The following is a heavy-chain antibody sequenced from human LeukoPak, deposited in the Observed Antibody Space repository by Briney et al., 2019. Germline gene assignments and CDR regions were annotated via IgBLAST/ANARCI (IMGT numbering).Heavy chain of an antibody. CDR3: ARCTNGVLHYYYMDV. V-gene: IGHV1-69*05. CDR1: GGTFSSYA. D-gene: IGHD2-8*01. J-gene: IGHJ6*03. CDR2: IIPIFGTA. Sequence: SVKLSCKASGGTFSSYAISWVRQAPGQGLEWMGGIIPIFGTANYAQKFQGRVTITTDESTSTAYMELGSLRSEDTAVYYCARCTNGVLHYYYMDVWGKGTTVTVSS.